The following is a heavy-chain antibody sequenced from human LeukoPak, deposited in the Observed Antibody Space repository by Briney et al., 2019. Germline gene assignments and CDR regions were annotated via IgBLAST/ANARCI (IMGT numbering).Heavy chain of an antibody. D-gene: IGHD3-3*01. CDR1: GFVFRNYF. CDR2: IKNDGSEK. V-gene: IGHV3-7*01. J-gene: IGHJ4*02. Sequence: SGGSLRLSCAASGFVFRNYFMSWVRQAPGKGLEWVASIKNDGSEKYYVDSARGRYTISRDNTKNSLYLQMSSLRAEDTAVYYCATDRGWRTSGYYLYYFEYWGQGTLVTFSS. CDR3: ATDRGWRTSGYYLYYFEY.